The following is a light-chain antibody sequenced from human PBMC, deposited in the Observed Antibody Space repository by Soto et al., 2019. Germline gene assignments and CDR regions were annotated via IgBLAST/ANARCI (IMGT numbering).Light chain of an antibody. CDR3: SSYTDNNTRACV. CDR1: SGDVGSYNR. V-gene: IGLV2-14*01. Sequence: QSALTQPASVSGSPGQSITISCTGTSGDVGSYNRVSWYQQHPGKAPKLIIYEVSDRPSGVSNRFSGSKSGNTASLTISGLQAEDEAEYYCSSYTDNNTRACVFETGTKVTVL. J-gene: IGLJ1*01. CDR2: EVS.